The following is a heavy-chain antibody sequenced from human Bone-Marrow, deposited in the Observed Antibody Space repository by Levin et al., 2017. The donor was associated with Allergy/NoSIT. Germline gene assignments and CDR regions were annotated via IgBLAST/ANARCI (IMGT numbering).Heavy chain of an antibody. V-gene: IGHV1-2*06. CDR1: GYTFTGYY. Sequence: GESLKISCKASGYTFTGYYMHWVRQAPGQGLEWMGRINPNSGGTNYAQKFQGRVTMTRDTSISTAYMELSRLRSDDTAVYYCARVDYCSSTSCYEERGYSGYAPPGDYWGQGTLVTVSS. D-gene: IGHD2-2*01. CDR2: INPNSGGT. J-gene: IGHJ4*02. CDR3: ARVDYCSSTSCYEERGYSGYAPPGDY.